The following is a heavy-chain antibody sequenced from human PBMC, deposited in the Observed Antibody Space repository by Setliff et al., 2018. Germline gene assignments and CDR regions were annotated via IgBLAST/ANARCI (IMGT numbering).Heavy chain of an antibody. CDR3: ARAHTWSLPNDNSGYPGWFDP. CDR2: IHYSGNT. V-gene: IGHV4-39*01. CDR1: GFSINSGTHF. J-gene: IGHJ5*02. D-gene: IGHD3-22*01. Sequence: SETLSLTCTVSGFSINSGTHFWGWIRQPPGRGLEWIGRIHYSGNTYYNASLKSRVIISVDTAQNQFSLSLSSVTAADTAVYYCARAHTWSLPNDNSGYPGWFDPWGQGTLVTVSS.